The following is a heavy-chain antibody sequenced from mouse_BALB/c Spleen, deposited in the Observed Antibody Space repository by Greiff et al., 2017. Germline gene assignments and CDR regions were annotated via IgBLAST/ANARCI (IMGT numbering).Heavy chain of an antibody. CDR1: GFTFSSYA. V-gene: IGHV5-6-5*01. Sequence: EVQGVESGGGLVKPGGSLKLSCAASGFTFSSYAMSWVRQTPEKRLEWVASISSGGSTYYPDSVKGRFTISRDNARNILYLQMSSLRSEDTAMYYCARKEDYGYAMDYWGQGTSVTVSS. CDR3: ARKEDYGYAMDY. J-gene: IGHJ4*01. D-gene: IGHD2-4*01. CDR2: ISSGGST.